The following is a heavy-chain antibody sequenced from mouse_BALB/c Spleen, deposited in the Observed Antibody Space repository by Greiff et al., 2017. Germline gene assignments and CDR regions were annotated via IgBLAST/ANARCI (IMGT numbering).Heavy chain of an antibody. Sequence: LVKTGASVKISCKASGYSFTGYYMHWVKQSPGKSLEWIGYISCYNGATSYNQKFKGKATFTVDTSSSTAYMQFNSMTSEDSAVYYCARTPRGLRGEYYAMDYWGQGTSVTVSS. CDR3: ARTPRGLRGEYYAMDY. J-gene: IGHJ4*01. CDR2: ISCYNGAT. CDR1: GYSFTGYY. V-gene: IGHV1S34*01. D-gene: IGHD2-2*01.